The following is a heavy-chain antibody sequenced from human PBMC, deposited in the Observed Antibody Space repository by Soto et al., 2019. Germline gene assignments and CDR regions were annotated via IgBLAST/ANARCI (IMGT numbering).Heavy chain of an antibody. Sequence: QVQLQESGPGLVKPSETLSLTCTVSGGSISNYYWNWIRQPPGKGLEWIGYCHYTGTTNYNPSLPSRVTISVDTSQNQFSLKLTSVTAADTAVYFCAKISVAGTIFDYWGQGALVTVSS. V-gene: IGHV4-59*01. J-gene: IGHJ4*02. CDR1: GGSISNYY. CDR3: AKISVAGTIFDY. CDR2: CHYTGTT. D-gene: IGHD6-19*01.